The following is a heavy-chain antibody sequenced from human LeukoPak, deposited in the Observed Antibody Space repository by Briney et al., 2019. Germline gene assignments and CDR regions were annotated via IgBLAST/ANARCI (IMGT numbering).Heavy chain of an antibody. CDR1: GGXISSYY. CDR2: IHFTGST. D-gene: IGHD2-8*01. J-gene: IGHJ5*02. V-gene: IGHV4-59*12. Sequence: SETLSLTCTVSGGXISSYYCSWIRQPPGKGLEWIGYIHFTGSTNYNPSLKSRVTMSVDTSNNQFSLKLSSVTAADTAVYYCARRYCTDGVCYLVSWGQGTLVTVSS. CDR3: ARRYCTDGVCYLVS.